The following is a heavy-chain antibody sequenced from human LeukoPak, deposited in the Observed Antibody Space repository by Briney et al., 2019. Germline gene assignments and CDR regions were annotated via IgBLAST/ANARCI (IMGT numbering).Heavy chain of an antibody. J-gene: IGHJ3*02. CDR3: ARDGYSYGYPIGAFDI. CDR2: IKQDGSEK. V-gene: IGHV3-7*01. Sequence: GGSLRLSCTASGFTFGDYAMSWVRQAPGKGLEWVANIKQDGSEKYYVDSVKGRFTISRDNAKNSLYLQMNSLRAEDTAVYYCARDGYSYGYPIGAFDIWGQGTMVTVSS. CDR1: GFTFGDYA. D-gene: IGHD5-18*01.